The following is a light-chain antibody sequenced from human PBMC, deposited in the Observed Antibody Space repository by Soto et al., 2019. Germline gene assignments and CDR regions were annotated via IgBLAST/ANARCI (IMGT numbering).Light chain of an antibody. V-gene: IGLV1-40*01. CDR3: QSFDSTLSGGV. CDR1: SSNIGAGYN. J-gene: IGLJ1*01. Sequence: QSVLTQPPSVSGAPGQRVTISCTGSSSNIGAGYNVHWYQQLPGTAPKLLIYGNTNRPSGVPDRFSASKSDTSASLATTGLQSEDEAFYYCQSFDSTLSGGVFGTGTKVTVL. CDR2: GNT.